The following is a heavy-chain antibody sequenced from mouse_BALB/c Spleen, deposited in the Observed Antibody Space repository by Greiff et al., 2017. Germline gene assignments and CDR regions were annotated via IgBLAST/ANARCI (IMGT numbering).Heavy chain of an antibody. D-gene: IGHD5-1-1*01. Sequence: VQLQQSGTVLARPGASVKMSCKASGYTFTSYWMHWVKQRPGQGLEWIGEINPSNGRTNYNEKFKSKATLTVDKSSSTAYMQLSSLTSEDSAVYYCAREGYPAWFAYWGQGTLVTVSA. CDR3: AREGYPAWFAY. V-gene: IGHV1S81*02. CDR2: INPSNGRT. J-gene: IGHJ3*01. CDR1: GYTFTSYW.